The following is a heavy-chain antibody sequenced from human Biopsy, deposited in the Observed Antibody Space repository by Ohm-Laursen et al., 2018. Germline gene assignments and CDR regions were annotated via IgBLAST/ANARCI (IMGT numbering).Heavy chain of an antibody. J-gene: IGHJ4*02. CDR2: IWYDGSNK. Sequence: SLRRSCSASGFTFSSYGMHWVRQAPGKGLEWVAAIWYDGSNKNYADSVKGRFTISRDNSKNTLYLQMNSLRGEDTAVYYCARWDYWGQGTLVTVSS. V-gene: IGHV3-33*01. CDR3: ARWDY. CDR1: GFTFSSYG.